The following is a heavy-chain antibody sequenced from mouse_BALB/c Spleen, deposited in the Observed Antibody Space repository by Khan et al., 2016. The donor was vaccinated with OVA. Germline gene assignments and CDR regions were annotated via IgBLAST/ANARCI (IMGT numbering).Heavy chain of an antibody. V-gene: IGHV2-6-7*01. CDR2: IWGDGTT. J-gene: IGHJ4*01. CDR3: ARAYYGNYREAMDY. CDR1: GFSLTGYG. Sequence: VELVESGPGLVAPSQSLSITCTVSGFSLTGYGVNWVRQPPGKGLEWLGMIWGDGTTDYNSALNSRLSISKDNSKSQVFLKMNSLQTDDTARYYCARAYYGNYREAMDYWGQGTSVTVSA. D-gene: IGHD2-10*01.